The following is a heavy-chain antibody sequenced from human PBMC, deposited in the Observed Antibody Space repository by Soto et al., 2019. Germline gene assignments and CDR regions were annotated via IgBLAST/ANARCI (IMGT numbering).Heavy chain of an antibody. D-gene: IGHD4-17*01. V-gene: IGHV1-46*03. J-gene: IGHJ4*02. Sequence: QVQLVQSGAEVKKPGASEKVSCKASGYTFTSYYMHWVRQAPGQGLEWMGIINPSGGSTSYAEKFQGRVTMTRDTSTSTVYMELSSLRSEDTAVYYCARDRLGNQDYWGQGTLVTVSS. CDR3: ARDRLGNQDY. CDR1: GYTFTSYY. CDR2: INPSGGST.